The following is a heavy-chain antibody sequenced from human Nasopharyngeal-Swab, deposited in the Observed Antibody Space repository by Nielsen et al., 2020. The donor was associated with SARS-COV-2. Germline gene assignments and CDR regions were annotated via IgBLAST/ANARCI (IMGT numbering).Heavy chain of an antibody. Sequence: LSLTCAASGFTFSSYAMHWARQAPGKGLEWVAVISYDGSNKYYADSVKGRFTISRDNSKNTLYLQMNSPRAEDTAVYYCAKICGGSGGSCSLDYWGQGTLVTVSS. CDR2: ISYDGSNK. D-gene: IGHD2-15*01. CDR1: GFTFSSYA. CDR3: AKICGGSGGSCSLDY. J-gene: IGHJ4*02. V-gene: IGHV3-30-3*02.